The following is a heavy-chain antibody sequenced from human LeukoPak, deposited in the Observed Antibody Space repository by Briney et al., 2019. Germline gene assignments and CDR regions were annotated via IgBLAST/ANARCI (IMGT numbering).Heavy chain of an antibody. CDR3: AGEPRTVAAANWFDP. CDR2: ISARDGST. CDR1: GFTFGIYA. J-gene: IGHJ5*02. D-gene: IGHD6-19*01. V-gene: IGHV3-23*01. Sequence: PGGSLRLSCAASGFTFGIYAMSWVRQAPGQGLDWVSAISARDGSTYYADSVKGRFTISRDNSKNTLYLQMNSLRAEDTAVYYCAGEPRTVAAANWFDPWGQGTLVTVSS.